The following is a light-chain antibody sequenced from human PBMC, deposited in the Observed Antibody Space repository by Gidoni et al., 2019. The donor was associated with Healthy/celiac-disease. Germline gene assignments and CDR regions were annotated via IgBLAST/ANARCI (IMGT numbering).Light chain of an antibody. J-gene: IGKJ1*01. Sequence: AIRMTQSPSSLSASTGDRVTITCRASQGISSYLAWYKQKPGKAPKLLIYAASTLQSGVPSRFSGSVSGTDFTLTISCLQSEDFATYYCQQYYSYPRTFGQGTKVEIK. CDR2: AAS. CDR1: QGISSY. V-gene: IGKV1-8*01. CDR3: QQYYSYPRT.